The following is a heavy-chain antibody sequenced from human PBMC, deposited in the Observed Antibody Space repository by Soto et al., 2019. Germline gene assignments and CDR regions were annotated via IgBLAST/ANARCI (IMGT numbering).Heavy chain of an antibody. CDR2: IYYSGST. Sequence: SETLSLTCTVSGGSISSGDYYWSWIRQPPGKGLEWIGYIYYSGSTYYNPSLKSRVTISVDTSKNQFSLKLSSVTAADTAVYYCAREGNSYYSFYDYWGQGTLVTVSS. J-gene: IGHJ4*02. D-gene: IGHD3-22*01. V-gene: IGHV4-30-4*01. CDR1: GGSISSGDYY. CDR3: AREGNSYYSFYDY.